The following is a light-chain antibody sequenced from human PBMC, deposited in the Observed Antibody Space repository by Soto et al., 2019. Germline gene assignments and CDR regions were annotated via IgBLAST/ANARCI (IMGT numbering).Light chain of an antibody. J-gene: IGKJ2*01. CDR1: QGINTF. V-gene: IGKV1-9*01. CDR2: AAS. CDR3: QQLNRYPYT. Sequence: DIQLTQSPSFLSASLGDRVTITCRASQGINTFLALYQQKPGKAPNLLIYAASSLQTGVPSRFSGSGSGTAFTLTIRSLQPEDFATYYCQQLNRYPYTFGQGTKLQIK.